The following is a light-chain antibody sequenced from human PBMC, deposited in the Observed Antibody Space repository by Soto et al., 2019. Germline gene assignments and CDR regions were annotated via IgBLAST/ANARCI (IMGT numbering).Light chain of an antibody. CDR3: CSYGGNYNYV. V-gene: IGLV1-44*01. J-gene: IGLJ1*01. Sequence: QSVLTQPPSASGTPGQRVTISCSGSSSNIGSNTVNWYQQLPGTAPKLLMYSNHQRPSGVPDRFSGSKSGTSASLAISGLRSEDEAYYYCCSYGGNYNYVFGSGTKVTVL. CDR2: SNH. CDR1: SSNIGSNT.